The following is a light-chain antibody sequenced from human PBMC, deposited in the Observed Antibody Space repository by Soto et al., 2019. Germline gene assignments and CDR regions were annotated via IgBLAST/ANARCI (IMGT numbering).Light chain of an antibody. J-gene: IGKJ5*01. V-gene: IGKV3-11*01. CDR1: QSVSSN. Sequence: EIVMTQSPATLSVSPGGRATFSCGAIQSVSSNLAWYQQKPGQAPRLLIYGASNRATGIPARFSGSGSGTDFTLTISSLEPEDFAVYYCQQRNSWPPTFTFGQGTRLEIK. CDR3: QQRNSWPPTFT. CDR2: GAS.